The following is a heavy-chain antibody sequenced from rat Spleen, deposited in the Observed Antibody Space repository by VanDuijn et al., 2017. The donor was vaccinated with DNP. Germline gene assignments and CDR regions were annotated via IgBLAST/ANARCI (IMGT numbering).Heavy chain of an antibody. V-gene: IGHV5-25*01. D-gene: IGHD1-11*01. CDR2: IGISDGTT. CDR3: ARWEGDYFDY. J-gene: IGHJ2*01. CDR1: GFTFSNYY. Sequence: EVQLVESGGGLVQPGRSMKLSCAASGFTFSNYYMAWVRQAPGKGLEWVASIGISDGTTYYPDSVKGRFTISRDNAKNTLYLQMNSLRSEDTATYYCARWEGDYFDYWGQGVMVTVSS.